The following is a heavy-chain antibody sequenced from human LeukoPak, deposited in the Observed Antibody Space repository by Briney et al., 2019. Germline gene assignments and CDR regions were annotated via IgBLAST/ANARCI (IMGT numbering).Heavy chain of an antibody. CDR2: INHSGST. J-gene: IGHJ3*02. CDR1: GGSISSYY. D-gene: IGHD3-10*01. CDR3: ATPRVPFMVRGDPAFDI. V-gene: IGHV4-34*01. Sequence: PSETLSLTCTVSGGSISSYYWSWIRQPPGKGLEWIGEINHSGSTNYNPSLKSRVTISVDTSKNQFSLKLSSVTAADTAVYYCATPRVPFMVRGDPAFDIWGQGTMVTVSS.